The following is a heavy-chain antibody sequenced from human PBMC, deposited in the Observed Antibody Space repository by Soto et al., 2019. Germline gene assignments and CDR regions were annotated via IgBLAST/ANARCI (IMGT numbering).Heavy chain of an antibody. CDR2: IYHSGST. V-gene: IGHV4-30-2*01. CDR1: GGSISSGGYS. CDR3: AREVAAAGTPPGHFRAWFDP. Sequence: PSETLSLTCAVSGGSISSGGYSWSWIRQPPGRGLEWIGYIYHSGSTYYNPSLKSRVTISVDRSKNQFSLKLSSVTAADTAVYYCAREVAAAGTPPGHFRAWFDPWGQGTLVTVSS. D-gene: IGHD6-13*01. J-gene: IGHJ5*02.